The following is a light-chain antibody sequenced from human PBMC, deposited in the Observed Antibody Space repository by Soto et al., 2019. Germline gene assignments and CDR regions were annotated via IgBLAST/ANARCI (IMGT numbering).Light chain of an antibody. J-gene: IGKJ4*01. CDR3: QQYCSSPLT. Sequence: DIVLTQSPGTLSLSPGERATLSCRASQSVRSNYLAWYQQQSGQSPRLLIYGASSRATGIPDRFSGSGSGTDFTLTINRLEPEDFAVYYCQQYCSSPLTFGGVTKVEIK. CDR1: QSVRSNY. V-gene: IGKV3-20*01. CDR2: GAS.